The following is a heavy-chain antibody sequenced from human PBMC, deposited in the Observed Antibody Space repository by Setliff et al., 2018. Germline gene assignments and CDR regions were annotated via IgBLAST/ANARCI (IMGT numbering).Heavy chain of an antibody. CDR1: GFIFRDYT. CDR2: VIQGGSG. CDR3: ARDYNWGGI. V-gene: IGHV3-23*03. D-gene: IGHD1-1*01. Sequence: PGGSLRLSCAASGFIFRDYTMVWVRQAPGKGLEWVAGVIQGGSGVYADSVKGRSTISRDNSRNTFFLQMNNLRAEDTATYYCARDYNWGGIWGQGTMVTVSS. J-gene: IGHJ3*02.